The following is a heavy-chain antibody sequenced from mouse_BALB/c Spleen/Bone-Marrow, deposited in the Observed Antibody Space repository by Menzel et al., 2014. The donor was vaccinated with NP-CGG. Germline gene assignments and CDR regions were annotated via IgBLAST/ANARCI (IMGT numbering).Heavy chain of an antibody. D-gene: IGHD4-1*01. CDR3: ARELGRSSFDD. J-gene: IGHJ1*01. CDR1: GYAFXSSW. CDR2: IYPGDGDT. V-gene: IGHV1-82*01. Sequence: SGPELVKPGASVKISCKASGYAFXSSWMNWVKQRPGQGLEWIGRIYPGDGDTNYNEKFKGKATLTADKSSSTAYMQLSSLTSVDSAVYFCARELGRSSFDDWGAGTTVTVSS.